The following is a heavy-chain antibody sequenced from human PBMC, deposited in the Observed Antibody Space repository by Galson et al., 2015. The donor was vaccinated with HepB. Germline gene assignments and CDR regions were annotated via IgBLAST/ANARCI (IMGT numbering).Heavy chain of an antibody. Sequence: SGAEVKKPGESLKISCKGSGYSFTSYWIGWVRQMPGKGLEWMGIIYPGDSDTRYSPSFQGQVTISADKSISTAYLQWSSLKASDTAMYYCARTYYYDSSGSELYDAFDIWGQGTMVTVSS. CDR1: GYSFTSYW. J-gene: IGHJ3*02. D-gene: IGHD3-22*01. CDR3: ARTYYYDSSGSELYDAFDI. V-gene: IGHV5-51*01. CDR2: IYPGDSDT.